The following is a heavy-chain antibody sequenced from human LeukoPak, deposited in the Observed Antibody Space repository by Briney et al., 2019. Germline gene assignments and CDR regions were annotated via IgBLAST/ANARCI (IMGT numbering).Heavy chain of an antibody. D-gene: IGHD1-26*01. CDR1: GFIVSGDF. CDR3: ARERGRGRDSPWFDY. CDR2: IYSDGST. J-gene: IGHJ4*02. V-gene: IGHV3-53*01. Sequence: GGSLRPSCAASGFIVSGDFMSWVRQAPGKGLEWVSVIYSDGSTYYADSVEGRFTISRDNSKNTLDLQMTGLRAEGTAVYYCARERGRGRDSPWFDYWGQGTLVTVSS.